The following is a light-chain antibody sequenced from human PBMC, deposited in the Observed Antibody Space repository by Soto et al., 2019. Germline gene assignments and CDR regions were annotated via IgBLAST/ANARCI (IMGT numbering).Light chain of an antibody. J-gene: IGKJ3*01. CDR1: QRLRGW. V-gene: IGKV1-5*01. CDR3: QHYESSRT. Sequence: DIQMTQSPSTLSASVGDTVTLSCRASQRLRGWLAGHQQKPGKAPKLRIEDVSALKIGVPPRFSGSGSGTEFTLTISSLQPADFAVSYCQHYESSRTFGPGTNVEIK. CDR2: DVS.